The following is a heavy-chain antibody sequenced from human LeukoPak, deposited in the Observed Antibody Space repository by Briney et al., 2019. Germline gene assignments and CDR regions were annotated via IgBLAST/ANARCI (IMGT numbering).Heavy chain of an antibody. CDR1: GGTFSSYA. Sequence: SSVKVSCKASGGTFSSYAISWVRQAPGQGLEWMGGTIPIFGTANYAQKFQGRVTITADKSTSTAYMELSSLRSEDTAVYYCARDPYCSSTSCYVRGYYYYGMDVWGKGTTVTVSS. D-gene: IGHD2-2*01. J-gene: IGHJ6*04. V-gene: IGHV1-69*06. CDR2: TIPIFGTA. CDR3: ARDPYCSSTSCYVRGYYYYGMDV.